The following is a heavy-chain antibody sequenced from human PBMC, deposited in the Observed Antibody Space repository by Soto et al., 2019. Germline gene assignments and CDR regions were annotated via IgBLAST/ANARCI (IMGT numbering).Heavy chain of an antibody. D-gene: IGHD5-12*01. CDR1: GFTFSSYA. CDR2: ISGSGGST. Sequence: GGSLRLSCAASGFTFSSYAMSWVRQAPGKGLEWVSAISGSGGSTYYADSVKGRFTISRDNSKNTLYLQMNSLRAEDTAVYYCAKVERFGYTLLRFDYWGQGTLVTVSS. V-gene: IGHV3-23*01. CDR3: AKVERFGYTLLRFDY. J-gene: IGHJ4*02.